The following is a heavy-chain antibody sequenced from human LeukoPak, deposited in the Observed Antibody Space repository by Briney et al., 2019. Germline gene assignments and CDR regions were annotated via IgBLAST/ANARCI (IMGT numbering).Heavy chain of an antibody. CDR2: ISAYNGNT. CDR3: ARDWGRDGCNFDAFDI. D-gene: IGHD5-24*01. Sequence: ASVKVSCKASGYTFTSYGISWVRQAPGQGLEWMGWISAYNGNTNYAQKLQGRVTMTTDTSTSTAYMELRSLRSDDTAVYYCARDWGRDGCNFDAFDIWGQGTMVTVSS. J-gene: IGHJ3*02. V-gene: IGHV1-18*01. CDR1: GYTFTSYG.